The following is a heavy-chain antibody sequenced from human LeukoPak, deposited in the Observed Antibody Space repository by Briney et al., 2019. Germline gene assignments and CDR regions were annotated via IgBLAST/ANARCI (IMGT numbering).Heavy chain of an antibody. J-gene: IGHJ4*02. Sequence: SETLSLTCTVSGGSISSGSYYWSWIRQPAGKGLEWIGRIYTSGSTYYNPSLKSRVTISVDTSKNQFSLKLSSVTAADTAVYYCARVGRYSYGLLDYWGQGTLVTVSS. V-gene: IGHV4-61*02. CDR3: ARVGRYSYGLLDY. D-gene: IGHD5-18*01. CDR1: GGSISSGSYY. CDR2: IYTSGST.